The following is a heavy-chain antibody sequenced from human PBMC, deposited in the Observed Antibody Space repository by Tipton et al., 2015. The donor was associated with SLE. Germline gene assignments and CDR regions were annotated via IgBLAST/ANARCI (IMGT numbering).Heavy chain of an antibody. J-gene: IGHJ4*02. CDR1: GFTFKNSA. Sequence: SLRLSCAASGFTFKNSAMTWARQAPGKGLEWVAFINKTGNDIYYADSVKGRFTISRDNTKTSLYLQMNNLRVEDTAMYYCARAGTMRGQGTLVTVSS. CDR2: INKTGNDI. V-gene: IGHV3-21*05. CDR3: ARAGTM. D-gene: IGHD4/OR15-4a*01.